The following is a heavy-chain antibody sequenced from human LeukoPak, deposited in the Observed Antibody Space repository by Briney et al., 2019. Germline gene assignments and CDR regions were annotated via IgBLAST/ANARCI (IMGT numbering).Heavy chain of an antibody. J-gene: IGHJ5*02. CDR3: AKARTYYDFWSGYSGWFDP. Sequence: GGSLRLSCAASGFTFSSYAMSWVRQAPGKGLEWVSAISGSGGSTYYADSVKGRFTISRDNSKNTLYLQMNSLRAEDTAVYYCAKARTYYDFWSGYSGWFDPWGQGTLVTVSS. CDR1: GFTFSSYA. D-gene: IGHD3-3*01. V-gene: IGHV3-23*01. CDR2: ISGSGGST.